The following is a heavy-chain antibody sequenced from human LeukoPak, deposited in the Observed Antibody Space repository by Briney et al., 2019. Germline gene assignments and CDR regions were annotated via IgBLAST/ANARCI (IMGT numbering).Heavy chain of an antibody. CDR1: GFTFSSYT. J-gene: IGHJ4*02. D-gene: IGHD2-2*01. V-gene: IGHV3-21*01. CDR3: ARGNDIVLVATAHVGICDS. CDR2: ISSSGTYI. Sequence: GGSLRLACAASGFTFSSYTMSWVRQAPGKGLEWVSSISSSGTYIYYADSVKGRFTISRDNAKNSLFLQMSSLRAEDTAVYYCARGNDIVLVATAHVGICDSWGQGTLVTVSS.